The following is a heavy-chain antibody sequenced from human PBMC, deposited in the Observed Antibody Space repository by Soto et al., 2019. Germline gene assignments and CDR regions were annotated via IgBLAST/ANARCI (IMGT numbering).Heavy chain of an antibody. Sequence: ASVKVSCKASGGTFSSYAVSWVRQAPGQGLEWMGGIIPIFGTANYAQKFQGRVTITKDTSASTAYMELSSLRSEDTAVYYCARDVAAAAPWGQGTLVTVSS. D-gene: IGHD6-13*01. CDR3: ARDVAAAAP. V-gene: IGHV1-69*05. CDR2: IIPIFGTA. J-gene: IGHJ5*02. CDR1: GGTFSSYA.